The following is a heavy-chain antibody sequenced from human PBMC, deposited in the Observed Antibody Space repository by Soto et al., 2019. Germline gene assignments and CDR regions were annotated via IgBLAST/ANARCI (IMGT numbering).Heavy chain of an antibody. CDR2: IIPIFGTA. D-gene: IGHD3-16*02. CDR3: ARWAYDYVWGSYRQGGFFDY. J-gene: IGHJ4*02. Sequence: QVQLVQSGAEVKQPGSSVKVSCKASGGTFSSYAISWVRQAPGQGLEWMGGIIPIFGTANYAQKFQGRVTITADESTSTAYMELSSLRSEDTAVYYCARWAYDYVWGSYRQGGFFDYWGQGTLVTVSS. CDR1: GGTFSSYA. V-gene: IGHV1-69*01.